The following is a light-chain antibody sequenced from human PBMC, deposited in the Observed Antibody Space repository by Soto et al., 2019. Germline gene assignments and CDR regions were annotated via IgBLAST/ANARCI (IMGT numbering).Light chain of an antibody. V-gene: IGKV3D-20*01. J-gene: IGKJ1*01. Sequence: EIVLTQSPATLSLSPGERATLSCGASQSVSSGYLAWYQQKPGLAPRLLIYDASRRATGIPDRFSGSGSGTDCTLTISRLEPEDFAVYYCQRYGSVPRTFVQGTKVEI. CDR1: QSVSSGY. CDR3: QRYGSVPRT. CDR2: DAS.